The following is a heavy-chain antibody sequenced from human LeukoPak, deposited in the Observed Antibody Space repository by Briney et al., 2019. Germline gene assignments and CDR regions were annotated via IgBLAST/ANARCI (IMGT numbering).Heavy chain of an antibody. J-gene: IGHJ4*02. CDR2: ISNEGNYK. CDR3: AKGGHYLFDY. CDR1: GFTFSRHG. V-gene: IGHV3-30*18. D-gene: IGHD3-10*01. Sequence: PGGSLRLSCEGSGFTFSRHGMHWVRQAPGKGLEWVAVISNEGNYKYYGDSVKGRFAISRDNLKNTTYLQMNYLRPEDTAVYFCAKGGHYLFDYWGQGALVTVSS.